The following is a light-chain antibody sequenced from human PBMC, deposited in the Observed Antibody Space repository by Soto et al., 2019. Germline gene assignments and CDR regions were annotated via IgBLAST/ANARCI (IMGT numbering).Light chain of an antibody. V-gene: IGKV3-20*01. CDR2: GAS. CDR3: QQYGSSWT. Sequence: IVLTQSPATLSLSPGERATLSCRARQSVSSYLAGYQQKPGQAPRLLIYGASSRATGIPDRFSGSGSGKDFTLPISILEPADFAVYYCQQYGSSWTFGQGTKVDIK. J-gene: IGKJ1*01. CDR1: QSVSSY.